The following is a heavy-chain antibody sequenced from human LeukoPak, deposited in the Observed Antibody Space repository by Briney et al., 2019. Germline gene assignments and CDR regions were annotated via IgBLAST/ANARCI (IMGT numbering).Heavy chain of an antibody. CDR2: ISTRSNYI. CDR1: GFTFSTYS. V-gene: IGHV3-21*01. Sequence: GGSLRLSCAASGFTFSTYSMNWVRQAPGKGLEWVSSISTRSNYIYYADSVKGRFTVSRDKAKKSLYLQMNSLRAEDTAVYYCARDSSWFDYWGQGTLVTVSS. D-gene: IGHD6-13*01. CDR3: ARDSSWFDY. J-gene: IGHJ4*02.